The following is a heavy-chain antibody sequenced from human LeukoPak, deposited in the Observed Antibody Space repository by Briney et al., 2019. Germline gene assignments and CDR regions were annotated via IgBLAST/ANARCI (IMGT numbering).Heavy chain of an antibody. Sequence: SVKVSCKASGGAFSSYAISWVRQAPGQGLEWMGGIIPIFGTANYAQKFQGRVTITADESTSTAYMELSSLRSEDTAVYYCATQEWELLGILGYWGQGTLVTVSS. CDR1: GGAFSSYA. CDR3: ATQEWELLGILGY. D-gene: IGHD1-26*01. CDR2: IIPIFGTA. J-gene: IGHJ4*02. V-gene: IGHV1-69*13.